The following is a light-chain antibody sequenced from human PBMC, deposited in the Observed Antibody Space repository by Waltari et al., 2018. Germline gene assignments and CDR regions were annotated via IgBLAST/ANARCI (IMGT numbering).Light chain of an antibody. Sequence: EIVLTQSPVTLSLSPGERATLSCRASQSVSSYLAWYQQKPGQAPRLLIYDASNRATGIPARFSGTGSGTDFTLTISSLQPEDFATYYCQQSFSTPRTFGGGTRVEIK. V-gene: IGKV3-11*01. CDR2: DAS. CDR1: QSVSSY. J-gene: IGKJ4*01. CDR3: QQSFSTPRT.